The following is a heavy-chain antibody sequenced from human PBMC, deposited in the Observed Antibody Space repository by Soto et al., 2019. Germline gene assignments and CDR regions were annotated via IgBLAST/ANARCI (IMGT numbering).Heavy chain of an antibody. V-gene: IGHV4-38-2*01. CDR2: IYHSGST. CDR1: GYSISSGYY. CDR3: ARIGARLAPDY. Sequence: PSETLSLTCAFSGYSISSGYYWGWIRQPPGKGLEWIGSIYHSGSTYYNPSLKSRVTISVDTSKNQFSLKLSSVTAADTAVYYCARIGARLAPDYWGQGTLVTVSS. J-gene: IGHJ4*02. D-gene: IGHD6-6*01.